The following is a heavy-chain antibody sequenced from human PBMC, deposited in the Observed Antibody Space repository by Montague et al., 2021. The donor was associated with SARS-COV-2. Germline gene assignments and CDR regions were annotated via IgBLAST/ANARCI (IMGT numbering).Heavy chain of an antibody. CDR1: GASISTGIYY. J-gene: IGHJ5*02. Sequence: TLSLTCTVSGASISTGIYYWSWIRQPAGKGLVWIVRIRTTAHTDHNSSRENRVFMSADTSTNQISLSPTSVTAADTAVYFCARFGSGTPECDLWGEGTLVTVCS. CDR3: ARFGSGTPECDL. D-gene: IGHD1-26*01. V-gene: IGHV4-61*02. CDR2: IRTTAHT.